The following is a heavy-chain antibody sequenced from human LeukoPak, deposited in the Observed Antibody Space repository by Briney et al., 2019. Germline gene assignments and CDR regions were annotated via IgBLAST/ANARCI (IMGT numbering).Heavy chain of an antibody. CDR2: ISNSSRYI. CDR1: GFTFSSYS. J-gene: IGHJ4*02. CDR3: ARDRDRDMITVTHSLGY. D-gene: IGHD3-16*01. Sequence: PGGSLRLSCAASGFTFSSYSMNWVRQAPGKGLEWVSSISNSSRYIYYADSVKGRFTISRDNAKNSLYLQMNSLRAEDTAVYYCARDRDRDMITVTHSLGYWGQGTLVTVSS. V-gene: IGHV3-21*01.